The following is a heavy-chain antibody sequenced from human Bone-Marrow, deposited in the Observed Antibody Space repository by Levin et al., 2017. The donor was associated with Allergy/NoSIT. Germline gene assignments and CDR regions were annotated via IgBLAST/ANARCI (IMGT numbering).Heavy chain of an antibody. V-gene: IGHV4-61*02. Sequence: SQTLSLTCTVSGGPISSGSYYWSWIRQPAGKGLEWIGRIYSSGSTNYNPSLKSRVTISADTSKNQFSLKLSSVTATDTAVYYCAREGLLYYFDYWGQGTLMTVSS. CDR3: AREGLLYYFDY. D-gene: IGHD2-15*01. CDR1: GGPISSGSYY. J-gene: IGHJ4*02. CDR2: IYSSGST.